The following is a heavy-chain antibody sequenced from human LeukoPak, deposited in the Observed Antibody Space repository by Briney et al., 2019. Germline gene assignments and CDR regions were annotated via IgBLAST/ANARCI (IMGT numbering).Heavy chain of an antibody. CDR1: GFTFSSYG. J-gene: IGHJ4*02. CDR3: ARDHGDPYYFDY. CDR2: IWYDGSNK. Sequence: GGFLRLSCAASGFTFSSYGMHWVRQAPGKGLEWVAVIWYDGSNKYYADSVKGRFTISRDNSKNTLYLQMNSLRAEDTAVYYCARDHGDPYYFDYWGQGTLVTVSS. V-gene: IGHV3-33*01. D-gene: IGHD4-17*01.